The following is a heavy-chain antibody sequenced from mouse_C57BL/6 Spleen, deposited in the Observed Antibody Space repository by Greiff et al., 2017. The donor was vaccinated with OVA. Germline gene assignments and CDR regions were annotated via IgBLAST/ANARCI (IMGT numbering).Heavy chain of an antibody. CDR2: ISSGSSTI. Sequence: EVKVVESGGGLVKPGGSLKLSCAASGFTFSVYGMHWVRQAPEKGLEWVAYISSGSSTIYYADTVKGRFTISRDNAKNTLFLQMTSLRSEDTAMYYCARNGFAYWGQGTLVTVSA. CDR3: ARNGFAY. CDR1: GFTFSVYG. J-gene: IGHJ3*01. V-gene: IGHV5-17*01.